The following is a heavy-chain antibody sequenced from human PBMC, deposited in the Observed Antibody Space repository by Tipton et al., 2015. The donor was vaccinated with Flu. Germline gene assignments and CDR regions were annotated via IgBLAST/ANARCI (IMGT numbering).Heavy chain of an antibody. D-gene: IGHD3-16*02. CDR1: GGSISSSSYY. Sequence: TLSLTCTVSGGSISSSSYYWGWIRQPPGKGLEWIGSIYYSGSTYYNPSLKSRVTISVDTSKNQFSLKLSSVTAADMAVYYCARGEYSTMITFGGVIVYFDYWGQGTLVTVSS. CDR2: IYYSGST. CDR3: ARGEYSTMITFGGVIVYFDY. J-gene: IGHJ4*02. V-gene: IGHV4-39*07.